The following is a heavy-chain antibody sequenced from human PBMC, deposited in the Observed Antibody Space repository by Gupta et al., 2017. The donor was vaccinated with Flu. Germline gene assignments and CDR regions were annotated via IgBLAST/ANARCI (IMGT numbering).Heavy chain of an antibody. J-gene: IGHJ4*02. Sequence: AMHWVRQAPGKGLEWVSSISWNSATIAYADSVEGRFTISRDNAKNSLHLEMNNLRAEDTALYFCAKDSLSSSWALFDHWGQGTMVTLSS. V-gene: IGHV3-9*01. CDR2: ISWNSATI. D-gene: IGHD6-13*01. CDR1: A. CDR3: AKDSLSSSWALFDH.